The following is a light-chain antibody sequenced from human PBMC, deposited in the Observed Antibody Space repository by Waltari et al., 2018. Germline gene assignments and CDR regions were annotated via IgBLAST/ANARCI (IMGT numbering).Light chain of an antibody. CDR2: DNN. V-gene: IGLV1-51*01. CDR1: SSNIGNNY. CDR3: GTWDTSLSGGV. Sequence: QSVLTQPPSVYAAPGQKVTISCSGSSSNIGNNYVSWYQQLPGTAPTLLIYDNNKRPSGIPDRFPGSKSGTSATLGITGLQTGDEADYYCGTWDTSLSGGVFGGGTKLTVL. J-gene: IGLJ3*02.